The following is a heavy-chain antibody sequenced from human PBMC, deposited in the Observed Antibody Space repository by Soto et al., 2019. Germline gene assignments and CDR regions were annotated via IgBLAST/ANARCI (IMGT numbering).Heavy chain of an antibody. V-gene: IGHV3-74*01. D-gene: IGHD2-2*01. CDR2: IKADGTTT. CDR3: AALYAPGY. J-gene: IGHJ4*02. CDR1: GFSFSSYW. Sequence: GGSLRLSCAASGFSFSSYWMHWVRQAPGKGLVWVSKIKADGTTTDYADSVKGRFTISRDNAKNTLYLQMNSLRAEDTALYYCAALYAPGYWGQGTLVTVSS.